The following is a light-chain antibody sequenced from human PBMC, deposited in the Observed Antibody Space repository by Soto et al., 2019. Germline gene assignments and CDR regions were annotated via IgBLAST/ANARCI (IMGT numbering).Light chain of an antibody. CDR2: DVS. CDR1: SSDVGGYNY. J-gene: IGLJ2*01. Sequence: QSALTQPASVSGSPGQSITISCTGTSSDVGGYNYVSWYQQHPGKAPKLMIYDVSNRSSGVSNRFSGSKSGNTASLTISGLQAEDEADYYCSSYTSSSTSVVFGGGTQLTVL. CDR3: SSYTSSSTSVV. V-gene: IGLV2-14*01.